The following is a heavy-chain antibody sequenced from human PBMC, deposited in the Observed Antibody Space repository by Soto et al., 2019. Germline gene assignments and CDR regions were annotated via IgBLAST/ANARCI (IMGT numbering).Heavy chain of an antibody. Sequence: GGSLRLSCAASGFTFSSYAMSWVRQAPGKGLEGVSDISQDGSRKYYADSVKGRFTISRDNAKNSLYLQMNSLRVEDTAVYYCARATSVDAYWGQGTLVTVSS. CDR3: ARATSVDAY. CDR1: GFTFSSYA. D-gene: IGHD5-12*01. CDR2: ISQDGSRK. V-gene: IGHV3-7*01. J-gene: IGHJ4*02.